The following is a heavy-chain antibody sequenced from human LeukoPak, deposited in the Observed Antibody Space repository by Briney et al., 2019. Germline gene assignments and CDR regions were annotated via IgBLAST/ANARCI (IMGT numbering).Heavy chain of an antibody. Sequence: GGSLRLSCAASGFTFSSYSMNWVRQAPGKGLEWVSSISSSSSYIYYADSVKGRFTISRDNAKNSLYPQMNSLRAEDTAVYYCARGKGPGPQAPYSVWGQGTTVTVSS. CDR1: GFTFSSYS. CDR3: ARGKGPGPQAPYSV. V-gene: IGHV3-21*01. J-gene: IGHJ6*02. D-gene: IGHD2-15*01. CDR2: ISSSSSYI.